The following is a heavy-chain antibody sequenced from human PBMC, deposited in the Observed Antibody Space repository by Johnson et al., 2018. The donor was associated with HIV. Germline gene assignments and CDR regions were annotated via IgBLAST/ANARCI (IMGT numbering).Heavy chain of an antibody. CDR1: GFTFDDYA. Sequence: VQLVESGGGLVQPGRSLRLSCAASGFTFDDYAMHWVRQVPGKGLEWVSGISWCGGGTVYADPGKGRFTVSSYIAKNSLYLQMNRLRAEDTALYYCARSTYYYDTSCYLIRPSAFDIWGQGTVVTVSS. J-gene: IGHJ3*02. CDR3: ARSTYYYDTSCYLIRPSAFDI. V-gene: IGHV3-9*01. CDR2: ISWCGGGT. D-gene: IGHD3-22*01.